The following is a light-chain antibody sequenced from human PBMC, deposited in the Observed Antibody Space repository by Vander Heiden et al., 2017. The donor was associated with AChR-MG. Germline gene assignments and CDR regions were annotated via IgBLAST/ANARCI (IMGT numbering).Light chain of an antibody. J-gene: IGKJ4*01. CDR2: RAS. V-gene: IGKV3-15*01. CDR3: QQNNNWPLT. Sequence: EIVMTQSPATLSVSPGESATLSCRARQSVSSNLAWYQQKPGQAPRLLIYRASTRATGVSARFGGSGSGTEFTLTISSLQSEDFAVYYCQQNNNWPLTFGGGTKVEIK. CDR1: QSVSSN.